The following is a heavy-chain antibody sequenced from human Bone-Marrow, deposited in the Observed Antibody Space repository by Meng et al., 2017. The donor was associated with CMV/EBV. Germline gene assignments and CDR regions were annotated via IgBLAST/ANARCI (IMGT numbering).Heavy chain of an antibody. CDR2: INPSGGST. CDR3: ARDSLNSYGAPQD. D-gene: IGHD4-17*01. CDR1: GGTFSSYA. J-gene: IGHJ4*02. Sequence: ASVKVSCKASGGTFSSYAISWVRQAPGQGLEWMGIINPSGGSTSYAQKFQGRVTMTRDTSTSTVYMELSSLRSEDTAVYYCARDSLNSYGAPQDWGQGTLVTVSS. V-gene: IGHV1-46*01.